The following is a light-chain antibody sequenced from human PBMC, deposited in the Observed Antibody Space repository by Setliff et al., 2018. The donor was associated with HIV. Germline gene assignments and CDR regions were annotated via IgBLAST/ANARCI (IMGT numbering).Light chain of an antibody. CDR2: DVT. CDR3: MSYLSTNSYV. Sequence: QSVLTQPASVSGTPGQSITISCTGSSSDIGTYDRVSWYQQRPDGGPRLIIYDVTHRPSGVPHRFSGSKSGNTASLTISGLQTEDEADYYCMSYLSTNSYVFGTGTKVTVL. CDR1: SSDIGTYDR. J-gene: IGLJ1*01. V-gene: IGLV2-14*03.